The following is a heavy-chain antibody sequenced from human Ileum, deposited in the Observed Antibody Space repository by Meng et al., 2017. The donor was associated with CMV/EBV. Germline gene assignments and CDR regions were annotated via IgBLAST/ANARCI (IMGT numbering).Heavy chain of an antibody. Sequence: QVQLEQWGAGLLKPSETLSLTCAVYGGSFSGYYWSWIRQPPGKGLEWIGEINHSGSTNYNPSLKSRVTISVDTSKNQFSLKLSSVTAADTAVYYCARGVAGGPFYYWGQGTLVTVSS. CDR2: INHSGST. J-gene: IGHJ4*02. D-gene: IGHD2-15*01. V-gene: IGHV4-34*01. CDR3: ARGVAGGPFYY. CDR1: GGSFSGYY.